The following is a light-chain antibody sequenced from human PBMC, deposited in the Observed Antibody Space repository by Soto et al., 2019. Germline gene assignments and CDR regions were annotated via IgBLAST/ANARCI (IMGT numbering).Light chain of an antibody. CDR2: AAS. CDR1: QTINNRF. Sequence: EIVLTQSPGTLSLSPGERAILSCRASQTINNRFLAWYQQTPGRAPRLLIHAASSRAAGIPDRFSGSGSGTDFTLTINRLEPEEYAVYYCHHYHNSPPFPLGPGTKVDIK. J-gene: IGKJ3*01. V-gene: IGKV3-20*01. CDR3: HHYHNSPPFP.